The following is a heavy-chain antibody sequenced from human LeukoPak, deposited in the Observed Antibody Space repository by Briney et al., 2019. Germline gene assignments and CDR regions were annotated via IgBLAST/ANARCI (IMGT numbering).Heavy chain of an antibody. CDR3: ASGSIAAPQYYMDV. Sequence: SETLSLTCAVSGGAISSYYWSWIRQPAGKGLEWIGRIYTSGSTNYNPSLKSRVTMSVDTSKNQFSLKLSSVTAADTAVDYCASGSIAAPQYYMDVWGKGTTVTVSS. CDR2: IYTSGST. CDR1: GGAISSYY. D-gene: IGHD6-6*01. V-gene: IGHV4-4*07. J-gene: IGHJ6*03.